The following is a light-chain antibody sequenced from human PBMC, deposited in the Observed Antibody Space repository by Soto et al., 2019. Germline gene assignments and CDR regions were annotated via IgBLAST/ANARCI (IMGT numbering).Light chain of an antibody. CDR3: QQSGSSPLT. CDR1: QSVSSNY. J-gene: IGKJ4*01. V-gene: IGKV3-20*01. Sequence: DIVLTQSPGTLSLSPGERATLSCRASQSVSSNYLSWYQQKPGQAPRLLIYGASIRATGIPARFSGSGSGTDFTLTISRLEPEDVAVYYCQQSGSSPLTFGGGTKVEIK. CDR2: GAS.